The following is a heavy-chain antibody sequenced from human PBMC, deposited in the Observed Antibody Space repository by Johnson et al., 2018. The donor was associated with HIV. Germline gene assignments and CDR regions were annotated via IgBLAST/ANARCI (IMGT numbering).Heavy chain of an antibody. V-gene: IGHV3-30*03. CDR2: ISYDGSNK. CDR3: ARAGYSYGLGAFDI. D-gene: IGHD5-18*01. Sequence: QVQLVESGGGLVQPGGSLRLSCAASGFTFSSNYMSWVRQAPGRGLEWVAVISYDGSNKYYADSVKGRFTISRDNSTNTLYLQMNSLRAEDTAVYYCARAGYSYGLGAFDIWGQGTMVTVSS. J-gene: IGHJ3*02. CDR1: GFTFSSNY.